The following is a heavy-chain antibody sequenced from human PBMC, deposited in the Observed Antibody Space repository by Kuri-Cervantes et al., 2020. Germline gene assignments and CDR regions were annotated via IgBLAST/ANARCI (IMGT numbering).Heavy chain of an antibody. J-gene: IGHJ2*01. CDR1: GYTFTSYA. CDR3: AGQGDTVIPGWYFDL. V-gene: IGHV1-3*01. Sequence: ASVKVSCKASGYTFTSYAMHWVRQAPGQRLEWMGWINAGNGNTKYSQQFQERVTITRDMSTSTAYMELSSLRSEDTAVYYCAGQGDTVIPGWYFDLWGRGTLVTVSS. D-gene: IGHD3-16*01. CDR2: INAGNGNT.